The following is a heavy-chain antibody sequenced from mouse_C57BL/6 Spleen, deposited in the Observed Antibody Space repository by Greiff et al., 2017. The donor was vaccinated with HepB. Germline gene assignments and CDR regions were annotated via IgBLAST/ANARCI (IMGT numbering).Heavy chain of an antibody. CDR1: GYTFTDYE. CDR2: IDPETGGT. J-gene: IGHJ1*03. V-gene: IGHV1-15*01. CDR3: TRGRSWYFDV. Sequence: VKLVESGAELVRPGASVTLSCKASGYTFTDYEMHWVKQTPVHGLEWIGAIDPETGGTAYNQKFKGKAILTADKSSSTAYMELRSLTSEDSAVYYCTRGRSWYFDVWGTGTTVTVSS.